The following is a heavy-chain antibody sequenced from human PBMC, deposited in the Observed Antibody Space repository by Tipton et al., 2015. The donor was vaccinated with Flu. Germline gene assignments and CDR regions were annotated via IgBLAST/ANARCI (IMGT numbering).Heavy chain of an antibody. D-gene: IGHD4-11*01. CDR2: IIPIFGTA. Sequence: VQLVQSGAEVKKPGSSVKVSCKASGGTFSSYAISWVRQAPGQGLEWMGGIIPIFGTANYAQKFQGRVTITADESTSTAYMELSSLRSEDTAVYYCARDAVRYLLRLQPLNLTPGRVWFDPWGQGTLVTVSS. J-gene: IGHJ5*02. CDR1: GGTFSSYA. V-gene: IGHV1-69*12. CDR3: ARDAVRYLLRLQPLNLTPGRVWFDP.